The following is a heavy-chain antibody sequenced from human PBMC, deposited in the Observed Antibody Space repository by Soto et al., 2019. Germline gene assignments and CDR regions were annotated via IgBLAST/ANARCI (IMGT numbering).Heavy chain of an antibody. Sequence: TSETLSLTCTVSGGSISSGDYYWSWIRQPPGKGLEWIGYIYYSGSTYYNPSLKSRVTISLDTSKNQFSLKLSSVTAADTAVYYCARHTPAISISDHWGQGTLVTVSS. CDR3: ARHTPAISISDH. D-gene: IGHD2-15*01. CDR2: IYYSGST. V-gene: IGHV4-30-4*01. CDR1: GGSISSGDYY. J-gene: IGHJ4*02.